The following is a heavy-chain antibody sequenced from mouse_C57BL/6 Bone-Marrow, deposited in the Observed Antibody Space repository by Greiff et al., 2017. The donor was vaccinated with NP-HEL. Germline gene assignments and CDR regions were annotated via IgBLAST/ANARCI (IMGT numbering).Heavy chain of an antibody. Sequence: EVKLMESGGGLVQSGRSLRLSCATSGFTFSDFYMEWVRQAPGKGLEWIAASRNKANDYTTEYSASVKGRFIVSRDTSQSILYLQMNGLRAEDTAIYYCARDGGYNWYFDVWGTGTTVTVSS. D-gene: IGHD2-2*01. V-gene: IGHV7-1*01. CDR2: SRNKANDYTT. CDR1: GFTFSDFY. CDR3: ARDGGYNWYFDV. J-gene: IGHJ1*03.